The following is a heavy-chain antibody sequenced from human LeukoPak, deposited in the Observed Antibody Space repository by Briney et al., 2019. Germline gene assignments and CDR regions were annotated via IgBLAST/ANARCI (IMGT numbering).Heavy chain of an antibody. Sequence: PGGSLRLSCAASGFTFSSYAMSWARQAPGKGLEWVSTISGSGDGTYYADSVKGRFTISRDNSKNTVYLQMNSLRADDTAVYYCAKDLDDSSGFYSYHLWGQGTLVTVSS. J-gene: IGHJ1*01. CDR2: ISGSGDGT. CDR1: GFTFSSYA. CDR3: AKDLDDSSGFYSYHL. D-gene: IGHD3-22*01. V-gene: IGHV3-23*01.